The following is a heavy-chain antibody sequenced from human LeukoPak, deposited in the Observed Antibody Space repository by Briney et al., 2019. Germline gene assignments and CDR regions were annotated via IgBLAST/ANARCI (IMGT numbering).Heavy chain of an antibody. D-gene: IGHD3-10*01. CDR1: GGSISSYY. CDR2: IYYSGST. J-gene: IGHJ4*02. CDR3: ARVWPYGSGSYYND. Sequence: SETLSLTCTVSGGSISSYYWSWIRHPPGKGLEEIGYIYYSGSTNYNPSLESRLTISVDTSKNQFSLKLSSVTAADTAVYYCARVWPYGSGSYYNDWGQGTLVTVSS. V-gene: IGHV4-59*01.